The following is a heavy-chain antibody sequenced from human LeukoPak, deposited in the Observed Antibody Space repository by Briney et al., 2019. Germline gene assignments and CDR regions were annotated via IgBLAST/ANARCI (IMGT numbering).Heavy chain of an antibody. CDR3: ARDRYYYDSSGYYFFDY. CDR1: GGSISSGGYY. V-gene: IGHV4-61*02. J-gene: IGHJ4*02. D-gene: IGHD3-22*01. Sequence: PSETLSLTCTVSGGSISSGGYYWSWIRQPAGKGLEWIGRIYTSGSTNYNPSLKSRVTMSVDTSKNQFSLKLSSVTAADTAVYYCARDRYYYDSSGYYFFDYWGQGTLVTVSS. CDR2: IYTSGST.